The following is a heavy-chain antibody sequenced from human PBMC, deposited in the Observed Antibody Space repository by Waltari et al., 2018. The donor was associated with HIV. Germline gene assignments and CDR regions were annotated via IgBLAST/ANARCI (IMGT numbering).Heavy chain of an antibody. CDR3: ARDRHYDILTCSYFDY. V-gene: IGHV3-7*01. CDR2: IKQEGSEK. D-gene: IGHD3-9*01. J-gene: IGHJ4*02. CDR1: GFTLRSYW. Sequence: EVQLVESGGGLVQPGGSLRLSCSASGFTLRSYWVSWVRQAPGKGLGGVSNIKQEGSEKYYVDSVKGRFTISRDNAKSSLYLQINSLRAVDTAVYYCARDRHYDILTCSYFDYWGQGTLVTVSS.